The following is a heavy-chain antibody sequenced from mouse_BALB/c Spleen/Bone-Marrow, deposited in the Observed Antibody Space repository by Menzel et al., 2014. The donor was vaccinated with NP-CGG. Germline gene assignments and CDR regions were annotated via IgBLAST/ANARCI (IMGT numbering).Heavy chain of an antibody. V-gene: IGHV7-3*02. CDR1: GFTFTDYY. J-gene: IGHJ4*01. CDR2: IRNKAYGYTT. Sequence: DVKLVESGGGLVQPGGSLRLSCTTSGFTFTDYYMSWVRQPPGKALEWLAFIRNKAYGYTTEYSASVRGRFTISRDNSQSIPYLQMNTLRAEDSATYYCARFPMDYWGQGTSVTVSS. CDR3: ARFPMDY.